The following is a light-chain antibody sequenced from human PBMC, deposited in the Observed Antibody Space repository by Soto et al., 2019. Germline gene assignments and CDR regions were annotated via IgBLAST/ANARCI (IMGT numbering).Light chain of an antibody. CDR2: WAS. V-gene: IGKV4-1*01. J-gene: IGKJ2*01. Sequence: DIVMTQSPDSLAVSLGERATINCKSSQSVLYTSNNKNYLAWYQQKPGQPPKLLIYWASTRESGVPDRFSGSGSGTDFSLTISSLQAEDVALYYCLQYYSSPYTFDQGTKLEIK. CDR3: LQYYSSPYT. CDR1: QSVLYTSNNKNY.